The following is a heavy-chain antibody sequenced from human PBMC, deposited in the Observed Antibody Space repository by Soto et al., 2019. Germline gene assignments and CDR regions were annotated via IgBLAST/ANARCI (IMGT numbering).Heavy chain of an antibody. D-gene: IGHD1-26*01. V-gene: IGHV3-30*03. Sequence: QMQLVESGGGVVQPGRSMRLSCAASVFTFNSYGMHWVRQGPGNGLEWVAFISYDSTKTYYADSVKGRFTISRDNSNSALYVQMNSLTGEDTAVYYCARTRSAWSDFHYYSLDVWGQGTTVTVSS. J-gene: IGHJ6*02. CDR2: ISYDSTKT. CDR3: ARTRSAWSDFHYYSLDV. CDR1: VFTFNSYG.